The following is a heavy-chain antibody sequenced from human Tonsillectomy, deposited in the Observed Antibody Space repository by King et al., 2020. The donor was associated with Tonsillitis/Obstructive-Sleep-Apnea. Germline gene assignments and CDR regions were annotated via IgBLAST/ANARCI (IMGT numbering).Heavy chain of an antibody. CDR2: ISYEGGNK. CDR3: VRERGHNCVNSGCSDFQH. V-gene: IGHV3-30*04. Sequence: VQLVESGGGVVQPGRSLRLSCAASGFTFSTYAMHWVRQAPGKGLEWVAVISYEGGNKYYAYSVKGRFTISRDNSKNTLYLQMNSLRAEDTAVYYCVRERGHNCVNSGCSDFQHWGQGTLVTVSS. CDR1: GFTFSTYA. D-gene: IGHD2-8*01. J-gene: IGHJ1*01.